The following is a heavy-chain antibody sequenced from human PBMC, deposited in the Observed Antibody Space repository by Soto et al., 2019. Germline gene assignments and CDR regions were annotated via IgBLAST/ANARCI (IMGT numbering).Heavy chain of an antibody. CDR3: ARLGNNRDP. CDR2: INHSGST. J-gene: IGHJ5*02. Sequence: QVQLQQWGAGLLKPSETLSLTCAVYGGSFSYYYWRCIRQPPGKGLEWIGEINHSGSTNYNPSLKRRLTISVATSKNQFSLKLNYVTAADPAVYYCARLGNNRDPWGQGTLFTVSS. V-gene: IGHV4-34*01. CDR1: GGSFSYYY. D-gene: IGHD3-16*02.